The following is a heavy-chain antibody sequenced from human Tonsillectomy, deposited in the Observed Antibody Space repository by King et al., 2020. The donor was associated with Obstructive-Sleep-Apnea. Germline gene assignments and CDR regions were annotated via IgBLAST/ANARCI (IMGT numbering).Heavy chain of an antibody. CDR3: AKEPLYSSGWTSYYYYYGMDV. CDR1: GFTFSSYD. D-gene: IGHD6-19*01. Sequence: VQLVESGGGVVQPGRSLRLSCAASGFTFSSYDMHWVRQAPGKGLEWVAVISYDGSNKYYADSVKGRFTISRDNSKNTRYLQMNSLRAEDTAVYYCAKEPLYSSGWTSYYYYYGMDVWGQGTPVTVSS. V-gene: IGHV3-30*18. J-gene: IGHJ6*02. CDR2: ISYDGSNK.